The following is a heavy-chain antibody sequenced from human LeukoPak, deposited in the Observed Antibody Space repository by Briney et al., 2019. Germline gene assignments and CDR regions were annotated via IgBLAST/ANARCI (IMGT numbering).Heavy chain of an antibody. V-gene: IGHV3-48*03. CDR3: ARDRYGDYDN. CDR2: ISSSGSTI. CDR1: GFTFSSYE. Sequence: GGSLRLSCAASGFTFSSYEMNWVRQAPGKGLEWVSYISSSGSTIHYADSVKGRFTISRDNAKNSLYLQMNSLRAEDTAVYYCARDRYGDYDNWGQGTLVTVSS. J-gene: IGHJ4*02. D-gene: IGHD4-17*01.